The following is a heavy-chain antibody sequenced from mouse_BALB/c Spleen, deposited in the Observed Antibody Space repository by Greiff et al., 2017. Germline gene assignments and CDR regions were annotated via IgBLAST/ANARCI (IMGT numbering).Heavy chain of an antibody. CDR2: IRLKSNNYAT. Sequence: EVKLEESGGGLVQPGGSMKLSCVASGFTFSNYWMNWVRQSPEKGLEWVAEIRLKSNNYATHYAESVKGRFTISRDDSKSSVYLQMSNLRAEDTGIYYCTRRGFSYAMDYWGQGTSVTVSS. CDR3: TRRGFSYAMDY. V-gene: IGHV6-6*02. D-gene: IGHD3-1*01. J-gene: IGHJ4*01. CDR1: GFTFSNYW.